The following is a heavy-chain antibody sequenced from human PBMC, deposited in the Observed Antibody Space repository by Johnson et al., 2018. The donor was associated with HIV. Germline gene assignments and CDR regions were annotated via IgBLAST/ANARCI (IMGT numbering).Heavy chain of an antibody. D-gene: IGHD3-9*01. Sequence: QVQLVESGGGLVKPGGSLRLSCAVSGFIFRDYYMSWIRQAPGKGLEWVSYISSSGKSTNHADSVKGRFTISRDNAKNSLSLQMNSLRAEDTAIYYCAREEGSDILTRGDAFDIWGQGTMVAVSS. CDR1: GFIFRDYY. J-gene: IGHJ3*02. CDR2: ISSSGKST. CDR3: AREEGSDILTRGDAFDI. V-gene: IGHV3-11*04.